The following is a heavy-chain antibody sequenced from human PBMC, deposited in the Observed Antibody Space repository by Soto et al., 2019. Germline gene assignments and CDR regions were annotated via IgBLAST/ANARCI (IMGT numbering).Heavy chain of an antibody. V-gene: IGHV4-30-4*01. CDR3: ARALRDAVHGYYYYGMDV. CDR2: IYYSGST. CDR1: GGSISSGDYY. D-gene: IGHD6-19*01. Sequence: QVQLQESGPGLVKPSQTLSLTGTVSGGSISSGDYYWSWIRQPPGKGLEWIGYIYYSGSTYYNPSLKSRVTISVDTSKNPFSLTLSSVTAADTAVDYCARALRDAVHGYYYYGMDVWGQVTTVTVSS. J-gene: IGHJ6*02.